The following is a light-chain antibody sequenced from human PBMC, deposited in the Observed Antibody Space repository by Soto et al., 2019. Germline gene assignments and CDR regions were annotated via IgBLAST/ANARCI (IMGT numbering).Light chain of an antibody. V-gene: IGKV1-5*01. Sequence: DIQMTQSPSTLSGSVGDRVTITCRASQSFSGTLAWYQQKPRKAPKLLIYDASSLERGVASRFSGSGSGTEFTLTISSLQHDDFETYYCQQYDTYYRKLGQGTKVDIK. J-gene: IGKJ1*01. CDR1: QSFSGT. CDR3: QQYDTYYRK. CDR2: DAS.